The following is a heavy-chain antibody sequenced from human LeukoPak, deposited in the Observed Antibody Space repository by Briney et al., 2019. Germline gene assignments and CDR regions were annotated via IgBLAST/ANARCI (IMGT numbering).Heavy chain of an antibody. V-gene: IGHV1-69*13. CDR1: GGTFSSYA. J-gene: IGHJ4*02. CDR3: ARGLIGDGRSYYFDY. Sequence: SVKVSCKASGGTFSSYAISWVRQAPGQGLEWMGGIIPIFGTANYAQKFQGRVTITADESTSTAYMELSSLRSEDTAVYYCARGLIGDGRSYYFDYWGQGTRVTVSS. D-gene: IGHD2-21*01. CDR2: IIPIFGTA.